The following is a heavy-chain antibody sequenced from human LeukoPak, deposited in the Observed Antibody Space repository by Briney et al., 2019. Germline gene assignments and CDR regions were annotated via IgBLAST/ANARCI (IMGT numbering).Heavy chain of an antibody. CDR1: GDTFRSNA. D-gene: IGHD1-14*01. J-gene: IGHJ4*02. CDR2: INPNSGGT. V-gene: IGHV1-2*02. Sequence: ASVKVSCKVSGDTFRSNAVSWVRQSPRQGLEWMGWINPNSGGTNYAQKFQGRVTMTRDTSISTAYMELSRLRSDDTAVYYCASNRGWWDWGQGTLVTVSS. CDR3: ASNRGWWD.